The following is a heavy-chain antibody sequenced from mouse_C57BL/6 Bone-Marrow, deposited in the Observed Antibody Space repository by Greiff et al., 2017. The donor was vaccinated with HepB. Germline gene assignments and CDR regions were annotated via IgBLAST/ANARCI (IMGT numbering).Heavy chain of an antibody. Sequence: EVQRVESGGGLVQPKGSLKLSCAASGFTFNTYAMHWVRQAPGKGLEWVARISSKSSNYATDYADSVKDRFTISRDDSQSMLYLQMNNLKTEDTAMDYCVRERSYDSNYEEVLYYAMDYWGQGTSVTVSS. CDR1: GFTFNTYA. V-gene: IGHV10-3*01. J-gene: IGHJ4*01. D-gene: IGHD2-5*01. CDR2: ISSKSSNYAT. CDR3: VRERSYDSNYEEVLYYAMDY.